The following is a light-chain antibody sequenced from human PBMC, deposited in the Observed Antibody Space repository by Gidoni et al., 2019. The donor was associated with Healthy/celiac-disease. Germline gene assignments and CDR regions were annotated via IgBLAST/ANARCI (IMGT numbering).Light chain of an antibody. CDR1: NLGSKS. CDR3: QVWDSSSDHVV. J-gene: IGLJ2*01. Sequence: SDVPTQPPSVSVAPGKTARSTCGGNNLGSKSVHWYRQKPGQAPVLVIYYDSDRPSGFPGRFSGSNSGNTATLTISRVEAGDEADYYCQVWDSSSDHVVFGGGTKLTVL. CDR2: YDS. V-gene: IGLV3-21*04.